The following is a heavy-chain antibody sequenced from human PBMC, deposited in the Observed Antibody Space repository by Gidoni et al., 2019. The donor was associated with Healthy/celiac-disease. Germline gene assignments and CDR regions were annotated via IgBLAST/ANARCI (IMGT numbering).Heavy chain of an antibody. CDR3: ARGSGSYSSFSLDY. CDR2: IWYYGSNK. J-gene: IGHJ4*02. Sequence: QVQLVESGGGVVQPGRSLRLSCAASGFTFGSYGMHWVRQAPGKGLEWVAVIWYYGSNKYYADSVKGRFTISRDNSKNTLYLQMNSLRAEDTAVYYCARGSGSYSSFSLDYWGQGTLVTVSS. D-gene: IGHD1-26*01. CDR1: GFTFGSYG. V-gene: IGHV3-33*01.